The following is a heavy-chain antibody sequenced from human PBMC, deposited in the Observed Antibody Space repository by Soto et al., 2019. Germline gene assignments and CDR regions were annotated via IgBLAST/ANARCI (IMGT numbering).Heavy chain of an antibody. CDR1: GFPFGNYA. CDR3: ATIAVPPAFDI. CDR2: ISRSGGSP. V-gene: IGHV3-23*01. Sequence: GGSLRLSCSASGFPFGNYAMSWVRQAPGKGLEWVSAISRSGGSPYYADSVKGRFTISRDNSKNTLYLQMNSLRAEDTAVYYCATIAVPPAFDIWGQGTMVTVSS. D-gene: IGHD6-19*01. J-gene: IGHJ3*02.